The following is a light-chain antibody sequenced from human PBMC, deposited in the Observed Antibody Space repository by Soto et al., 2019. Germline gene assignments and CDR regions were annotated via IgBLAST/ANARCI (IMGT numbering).Light chain of an antibody. CDR3: QSYDSSSVV. Sequence: NFMLTQPHSVSESPGKTVTISCTRSSGNIGSNYVQWYQQSPGSAPTTVIYEDRQRPSGVPDRFSGSIDSSSNSASLTISGLKTEDEADYYCQSYDSSSVVFGGGTQLTVL. CDR1: SGNIGSNY. CDR2: EDR. J-gene: IGLJ2*01. V-gene: IGLV6-57*03.